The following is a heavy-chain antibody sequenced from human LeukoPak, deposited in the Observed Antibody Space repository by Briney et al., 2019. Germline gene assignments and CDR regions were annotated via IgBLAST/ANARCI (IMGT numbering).Heavy chain of an antibody. CDR3: ATARTEELTEIY. CDR1: GGSFSGYY. CDR2: INHSGST. D-gene: IGHD1-26*01. V-gene: IGHV4-34*01. Sequence: PSETLSLTCAVYGGSFSGYYWSWIRQPPGKGLEWIGEINHSGSTNYNPSLKSRVTISVDTSKNQFSLKLSSVTAADTAVYYCATARTEELTEIYWGQGTLVTVSS. J-gene: IGHJ4*02.